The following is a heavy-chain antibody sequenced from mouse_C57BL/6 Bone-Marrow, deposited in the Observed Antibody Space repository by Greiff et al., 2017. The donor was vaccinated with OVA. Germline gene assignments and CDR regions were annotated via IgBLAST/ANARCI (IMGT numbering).Heavy chain of an antibody. V-gene: IGHV1-66*01. Sequence: QVQLKESGPELVKPGASVKISCKASGYSFTSYYIHWVKQRPGQGLEWIGWIYPGSGNTKYNEKFKGKATLTADTSSSTAYMQLSSLTSEDSAVYYCARLRWDGFDYWGQGTTLTVSS. J-gene: IGHJ2*01. CDR1: GYSFTSYY. CDR3: ARLRWDGFDY. D-gene: IGHD4-1*01. CDR2: IYPGSGNT.